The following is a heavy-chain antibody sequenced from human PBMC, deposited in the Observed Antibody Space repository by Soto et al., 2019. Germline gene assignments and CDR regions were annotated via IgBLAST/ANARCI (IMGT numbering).Heavy chain of an antibody. Sequence: ASVKVSCKASGFTFTSSAFQWVRQARGQRLEWIGWIAVGSGYTDYAQRFQDRVTLTRDMSTATTYMELSRLTSEDTAIYYCAADATAWQQMVPSDYWGQGTLVTVSS. V-gene: IGHV1-58*01. CDR3: AADATAWQQMVPSDY. CDR1: GFTFTSSA. J-gene: IGHJ4*02. D-gene: IGHD2-8*01. CDR2: IAVGSGYT.